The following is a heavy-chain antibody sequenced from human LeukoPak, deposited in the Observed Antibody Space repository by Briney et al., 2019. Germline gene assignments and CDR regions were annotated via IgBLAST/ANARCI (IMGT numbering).Heavy chain of an antibody. D-gene: IGHD5-24*01. V-gene: IGHV1-69*05. CDR1: GGTFSSYA. CDR3: ARLPRGGYNFLAPDDY. Sequence: SVKVSCKASGGTFSSYAIGWVRQAPGQGLEWMGGLIPIFGTANYAQKFQGRVTITTDESTSTAYMELSSLRSEDTAVYYCARLPRGGYNFLAPDDYWGQGTLVTVSS. CDR2: LIPIFGTA. J-gene: IGHJ4*02.